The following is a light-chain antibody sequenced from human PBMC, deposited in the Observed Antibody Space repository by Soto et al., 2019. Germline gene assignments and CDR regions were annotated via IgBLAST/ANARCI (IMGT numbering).Light chain of an antibody. Sequence: DIQMTQSPSTLSASVGERVTITCRASQSISRYLAWYQQIPGRAPKLLIYDVSNWETGIPSRFSGSGSGTEFTLTISSLQPDDVAAYYCQQYYSYPLTFGRGTKVDIK. V-gene: IGKV1-5*01. J-gene: IGKJ4*01. CDR1: QSISRY. CDR2: DVS. CDR3: QQYYSYPLT.